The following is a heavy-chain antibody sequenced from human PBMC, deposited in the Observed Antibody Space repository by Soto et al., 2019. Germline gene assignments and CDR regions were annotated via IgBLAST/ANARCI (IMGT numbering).Heavy chain of an antibody. CDR1: GGSFSGYY. Sequence: SETLSLTCAVYGGSFSGYYWSWIRQPPGKGLEWIGEINHSGSTNYNPSLKSRVTISVDTSKNQFSLKLSSVTAADTAVYYCARRTRRLVKDAFDIWGQGTMVTGSS. D-gene: IGHD3-9*01. CDR3: ARRTRRLVKDAFDI. J-gene: IGHJ3*02. V-gene: IGHV4-34*01. CDR2: INHSGST.